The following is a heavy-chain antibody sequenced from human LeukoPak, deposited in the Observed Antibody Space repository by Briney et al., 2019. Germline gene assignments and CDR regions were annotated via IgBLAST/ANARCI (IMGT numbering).Heavy chain of an antibody. CDR2: ISGSGGST. CDR1: GFTFSSYG. CDR3: ARDRASSGATPSFDY. V-gene: IGHV3-23*01. J-gene: IGHJ4*02. D-gene: IGHD3-22*01. Sequence: GGTLRLSCAASGFTFSSYGMSWVRQAPGKGLEWVSAISGSGGSTYYADSVKGRFTISRDNSKNTLYLQMNSLRAEDTAVYYCARDRASSGATPSFDYWGQGTLVTVSS.